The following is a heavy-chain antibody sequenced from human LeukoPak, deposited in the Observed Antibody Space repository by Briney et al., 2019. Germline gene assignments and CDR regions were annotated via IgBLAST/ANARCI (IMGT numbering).Heavy chain of an antibody. V-gene: IGHV3-15*01. CDR2: IKSKTDGGTT. D-gene: IGHD5-18*01. CDR1: GFTFTNAW. CDR3: TTDLAAMIRAVDH. Sequence: GSLSLSCAASGFTFTNAWMSWVRQAPGKGLEWVGRIKSKTDGGTTDYTAPVKGRFTISRDDSKNTLYLQMNSLKTEDTAVYYCTTDLAAMIRAVDHWGQGTLVTVSS. J-gene: IGHJ4*02.